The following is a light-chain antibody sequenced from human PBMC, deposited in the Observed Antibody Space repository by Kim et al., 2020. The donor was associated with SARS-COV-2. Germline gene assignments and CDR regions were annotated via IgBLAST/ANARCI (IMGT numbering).Light chain of an antibody. J-gene: IGKJ1*01. CDR2: AAS. V-gene: IGKV1-39*01. CDR3: QQSYSTPPWT. Sequence: DIQMTQSPSSLSASVGDRVTITCRASQSISSYLNWYQQKPGKAPKLLIYAASSLQSGVPSRFSGSGSGTDFTLTISSLQPEDFATYYWQQSYSTPPWTFGQGNTVDIK. CDR1: QSISSY.